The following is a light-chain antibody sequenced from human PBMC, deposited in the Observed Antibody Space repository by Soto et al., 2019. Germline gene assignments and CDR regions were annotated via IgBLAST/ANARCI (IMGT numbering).Light chain of an antibody. J-gene: IGLJ3*02. CDR1: NSNIGTNP. CDR2: IND. V-gene: IGLV1-44*01. CDR3: AQWDDSLSGWV. Sequence: QSVLTQPPSVSGAPGQRVTISCSRRNSNIGTNPVNWYQQLPGTTPKLLIHINDQRPPGVPDRFSGSKSGPSASLAISGLHSDHEADYYCAQWDDSLSGWVVGGGTKLTVL.